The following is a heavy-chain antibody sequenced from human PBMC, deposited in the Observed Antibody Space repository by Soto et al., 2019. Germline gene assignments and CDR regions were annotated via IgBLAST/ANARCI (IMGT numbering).Heavy chain of an antibody. J-gene: IGHJ6*02. Sequence: PSQTLSLTCAISGDSVSSNSAAWNWIRQSPSRGLEWLGRTYYRSKWYNDYAVSVKSRITINPDTSKNQFSLQLNSVTPEDTAVYYCARDRGYCSGGSCYSHYYYYGMDVWGQGTTVTVSS. V-gene: IGHV6-1*01. CDR2: TYYRSKWYN. D-gene: IGHD2-15*01. CDR1: GDSVSSNSAA. CDR3: ARDRGYCSGGSCYSHYYYYGMDV.